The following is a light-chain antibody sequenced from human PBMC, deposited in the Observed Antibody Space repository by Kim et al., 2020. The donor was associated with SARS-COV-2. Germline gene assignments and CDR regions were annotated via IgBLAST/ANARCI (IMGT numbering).Light chain of an antibody. Sequence: QLVLTQSPSASASLGASVKLTCTLSSRHSGYAIAWHQQQPEKGPRYLMNLNSDGSHSKGDGIPDRFSGSSSGAERYLTISSLQSEDEADYYCQTWGTGIQLFGGGTQLTVL. J-gene: IGLJ2*01. CDR3: QTWGTGIQL. CDR2: LNSDGSH. CDR1: SRHSGYA. V-gene: IGLV4-69*01.